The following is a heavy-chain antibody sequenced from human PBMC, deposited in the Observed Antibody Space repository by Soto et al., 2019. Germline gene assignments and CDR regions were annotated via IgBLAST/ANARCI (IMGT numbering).Heavy chain of an antibody. Sequence: PSETLSLTCAVYGGSFSGYYWSWIRHPPGKGLEWIGEINHSGSTNYNPSLKSRVTISVDTSKNQFSLKLSSVTAADTAVYYCARVNSSGYYYYYYYGMDVWGQGTTVTVSS. D-gene: IGHD3-22*01. V-gene: IGHV4-34*01. CDR3: ARVNSSGYYYYYYYGMDV. J-gene: IGHJ6*02. CDR1: GGSFSGYY. CDR2: INHSGST.